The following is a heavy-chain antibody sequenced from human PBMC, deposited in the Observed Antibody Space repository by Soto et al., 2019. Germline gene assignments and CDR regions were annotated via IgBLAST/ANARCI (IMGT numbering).Heavy chain of an antibody. CDR1: GYSFNSYW. CDR2: IYPGDSDT. CDR3: AVAYSNSVKRYYFAY. Sequence: PGESLKISCKASGYSFNSYWIGWVRQMPGKGLEWMGVIYPGDSDTRYSPSFQGQVTISADKSIRTAYLQWTSLKASDTAMYYCAVAYSNSVKRYYFAYWGQGTLVTVSS. J-gene: IGHJ4*02. V-gene: IGHV5-51*01. D-gene: IGHD4-4*01.